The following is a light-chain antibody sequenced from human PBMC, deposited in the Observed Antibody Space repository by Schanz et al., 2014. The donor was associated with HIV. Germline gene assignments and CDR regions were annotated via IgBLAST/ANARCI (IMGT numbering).Light chain of an antibody. CDR3: SSYTSSSTS. V-gene: IGLV2-14*03. CDR1: SSDVGGYKY. Sequence: QSALTQPASVSGSPGQSITISCTETSSDVGGYKYVSWYQQLPGKVPKLMIYDVSNRPSGVSNRFSGSKSGNTASLSISGLQAEDEADYYCSSYTSSSTSFGGGTKLTVL. J-gene: IGLJ2*01. CDR2: DVS.